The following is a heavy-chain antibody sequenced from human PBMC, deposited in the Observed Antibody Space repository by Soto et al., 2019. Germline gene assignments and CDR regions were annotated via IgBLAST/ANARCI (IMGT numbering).Heavy chain of an antibody. D-gene: IGHD1-26*01. CDR2: IYYSGST. CDR1: GGSISSSSYY. Sequence: SETLSLTCTVSGGSISSSSYYRGWIRQPPGKGLEWIGSIYYSGSTYYNPSLKSRVTISVDTSKNQFSLKLSSVTAADTAVYYCASEDVSVGATTDYWGQGTLVTVSS. J-gene: IGHJ4*02. V-gene: IGHV4-39*01. CDR3: ASEDVSVGATTDY.